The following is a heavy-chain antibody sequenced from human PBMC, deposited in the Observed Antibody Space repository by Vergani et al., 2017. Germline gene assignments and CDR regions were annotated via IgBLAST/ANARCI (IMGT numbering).Heavy chain of an antibody. CDR2: ISSSSSYI. D-gene: IGHD6-6*01. V-gene: IGHV3-21*01. Sequence: EVQLVESGGGLVKPGGSLRLSCAASGFTFSSYSMNWVRQAPGKGLEWVSSISSSSSYIYYADSVKGRFTISRDNAKNSQYLQMNSLRAEDTAVYYCARDSSSSRGRAFDIWGQGTMVTVSS. CDR1: GFTFSSYS. CDR3: ARDSSSSRGRAFDI. J-gene: IGHJ3*02.